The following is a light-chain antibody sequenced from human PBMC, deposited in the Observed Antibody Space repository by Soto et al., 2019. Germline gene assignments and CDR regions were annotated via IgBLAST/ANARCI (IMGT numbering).Light chain of an antibody. J-gene: IGKJ1*01. CDR1: QSVRSSY. Sequence: DIVLTQSPGTLSLSPGERATLSCRASQSVRSSYLAWYQQKPGQAPRLLIYGASTRATGIPARFSGSGSGTEFTLTISSLQSEDFAVYYCQQYNNWPPWTFGQGTKVDIK. CDR3: QQYNNWPPWT. CDR2: GAS. V-gene: IGKV3-15*01.